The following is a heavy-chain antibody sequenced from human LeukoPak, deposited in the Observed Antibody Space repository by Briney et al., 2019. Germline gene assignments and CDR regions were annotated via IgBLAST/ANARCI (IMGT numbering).Heavy chain of an antibody. CDR2: THYSGAT. CDR3: ARSFTGSYYYYDSSGYYF. V-gene: IGHV4-59*08. J-gene: IGHJ4*02. CDR1: GGSISSYY. Sequence: PSETLSLTCTVSGGSISSYYWSWLRQPPGKGLEYIGYTHYSGATNYNPSLKSRVTISLDTSGNQFSLKLSSVTAADTAVYYCARSFTGSYYYYDSSGYYFWGQGTLVTVSS. D-gene: IGHD3-22*01.